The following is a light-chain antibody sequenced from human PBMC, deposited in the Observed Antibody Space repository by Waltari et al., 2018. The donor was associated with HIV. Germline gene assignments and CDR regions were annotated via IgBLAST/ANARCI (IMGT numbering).Light chain of an antibody. CDR3: QQSFRTFT. Sequence: DIQLTQSPRSLSASVGDTVTITCRPSHNIRTFLNWYQHELGKAPKLLIFGASSLQNGVPSRFRGTKSGTDFALTISGLQPEDFATYYCQQSFRTFTFGPGTKIDV. CDR1: HNIRTF. CDR2: GAS. V-gene: IGKV1-39*01. J-gene: IGKJ3*01.